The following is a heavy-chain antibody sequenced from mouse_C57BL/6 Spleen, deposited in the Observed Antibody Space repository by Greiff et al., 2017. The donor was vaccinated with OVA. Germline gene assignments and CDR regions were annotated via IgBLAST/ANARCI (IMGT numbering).Heavy chain of an antibody. CDR3: ARWGVSYAMDY. CDR2: IYPGSGST. Sequence: QVQLKQPGAELVKPGASVKMSCKASGYTFTSYWITWVKQRPGQGLEWIGDIYPGSGSTNYNEKFKSKATLTVDTSSSTAYMQLSSLTSEDSAVYYCARWGVSYAMDYWGQGTSVTVSS. J-gene: IGHJ4*01. CDR1: GYTFTSYW. V-gene: IGHV1-55*01.